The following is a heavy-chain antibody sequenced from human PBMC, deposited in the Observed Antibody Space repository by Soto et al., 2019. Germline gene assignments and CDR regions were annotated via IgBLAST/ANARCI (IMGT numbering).Heavy chain of an antibody. CDR2: INHSGST. D-gene: IGHD6-19*01. CDR1: VGSFSGYY. J-gene: IGHJ6*02. CDR3: ARASGGWYDSSGMDT. Sequence: PSETLSLTCAVYVGSFSGYYWSWIRQPPGKGLEWIGEINHSGSTNYNPSLKSRVTISVDTSKNQFSLKLSSVTAADTAVYYCARASGGWYDSSGMDTWGQGTPVTVAS. V-gene: IGHV4-34*01.